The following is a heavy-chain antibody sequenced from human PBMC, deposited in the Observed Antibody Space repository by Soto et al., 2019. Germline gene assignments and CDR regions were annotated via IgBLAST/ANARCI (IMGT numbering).Heavy chain of an antibody. CDR1: DGSISSGY. CDR3: ARDLPSDI. J-gene: IGHJ3*02. V-gene: IGHV4-59*01. Sequence: QVQLQESGPGLVKPSETLSLTCTVSDGSISSGYWSWIRQPPGKGLEWIAYIYNSGSTNYNPSLKSRLTISVDTSKNQFSLRLSSVTAADTAVYYCARDLPSDIWGQGTMVTVSS. CDR2: IYNSGST.